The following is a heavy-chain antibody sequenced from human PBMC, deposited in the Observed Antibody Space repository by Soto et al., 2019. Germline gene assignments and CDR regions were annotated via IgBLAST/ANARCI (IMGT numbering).Heavy chain of an antibody. CDR1: GGSISSSSYY. V-gene: IGHV4-39*01. CDR2: IYYSGST. D-gene: IGHD2-2*01. J-gene: IGHJ6*02. CDR3: AIQGGDILLVPAAHGHYHGMDV. Sequence: QLQLQESGPGLVKPSETLSLTCTVSGGSISSSSYYWGWIRQPPGKGLEWIGSIYYSGSTYYNPSLMSRVTISVDTSTNQSSLRLCSVTAADTALYYCAIQGGDILLVPAAHGHYHGMDVWGQGTTVTVSS.